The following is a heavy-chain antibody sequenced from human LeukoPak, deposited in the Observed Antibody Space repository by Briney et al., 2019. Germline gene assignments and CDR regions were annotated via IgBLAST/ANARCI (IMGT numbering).Heavy chain of an antibody. CDR1: GVSFSGYY. CDR2: INHSGST. CDR3: ARGPYSYDSSGAFDI. D-gene: IGHD3-22*01. V-gene: IGHV4-34*01. J-gene: IGHJ3*02. Sequence: SETLSLTCAVYGVSFSGYYWSWIRQPPGKGLEWIGEINHSGSTNYNPSLKSRVTISVDTSKNQFSLKLSSVTAADTAVYFCARGPYSYDSSGAFDIWGQGTMVTVSS.